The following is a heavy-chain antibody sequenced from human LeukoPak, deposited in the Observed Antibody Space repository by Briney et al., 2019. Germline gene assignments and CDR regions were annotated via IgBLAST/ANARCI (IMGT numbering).Heavy chain of an antibody. CDR2: ISYDGSDK. V-gene: IGHV3-30*03. CDR1: GVTFSSYD. Sequence: QAGGSLRLSCAASGVTFSSYDMHWVRQAPGKGLEWVAVISYDGSDKYYSDSVKGRFTISRDNSKNTLYLQMNSLRAEDTAVYYCARQFAYWGQGALVTVSS. CDR3: ARQFAY. J-gene: IGHJ4*02.